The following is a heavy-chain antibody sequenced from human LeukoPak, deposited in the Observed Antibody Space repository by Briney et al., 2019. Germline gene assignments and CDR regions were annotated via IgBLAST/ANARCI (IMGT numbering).Heavy chain of an antibody. CDR1: GFTFSSYS. D-gene: IGHD6-19*01. Sequence: GGSLRLSCAASGFTFSSYSMNWVRQAPGKGLEWVSSISSSSSYIYYADSVKGRFTISRDNAKNSLYPQMNSLRAEDTAVYYCARLFSSGRAVAGTVHRGYYYYMDVWGKGTTVTVSS. CDR3: ARLFSSGRAVAGTVHRGYYYYMDV. CDR2: ISSSSSYI. V-gene: IGHV3-21*01. J-gene: IGHJ6*03.